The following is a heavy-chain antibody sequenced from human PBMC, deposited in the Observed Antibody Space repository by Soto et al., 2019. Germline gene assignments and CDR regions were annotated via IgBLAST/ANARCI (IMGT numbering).Heavy chain of an antibody. J-gene: IGHJ6*02. Sequence: PSETLSLTCTVSGGSISSGGYYWSWIRQHPGKGLEWIGYIYYSGSTYYNPSLKSRVTISVDTSKNQFSLKLSSVTAADTAVYYCARDQTPGGARDYYYGMDVCGQGPTATVYS. D-gene: IGHD3-10*01. CDR2: IYYSGST. CDR3: ARDQTPGGARDYYYGMDV. V-gene: IGHV4-31*03. CDR1: GGSISSGGYY.